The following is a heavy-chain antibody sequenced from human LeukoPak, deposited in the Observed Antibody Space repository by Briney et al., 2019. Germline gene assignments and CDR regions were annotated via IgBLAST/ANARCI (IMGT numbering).Heavy chain of an antibody. CDR2: INHSGST. D-gene: IGHD3-10*01. J-gene: IGHJ6*03. V-gene: IGHV4-34*01. Sequence: PSETLFLTCAVYGGSFSGYYWSWIRQPPGKGLEWIGEINHSGSTNYNPSLKSRVTISVDTSKNQFSLKLNSVTVADTAIYYCARGSGSYGSNMDVWGKGTTVTISS. CDR3: ARGSGSYGSNMDV. CDR1: GGSFSGYY.